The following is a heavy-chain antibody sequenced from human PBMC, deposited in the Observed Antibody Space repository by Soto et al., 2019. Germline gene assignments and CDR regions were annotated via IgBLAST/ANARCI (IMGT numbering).Heavy chain of an antibody. J-gene: IGHJ4*02. CDR3: ARVFRYDSSGYYRTFDY. CDR2: IYYSGST. CDR1: GGSISSGGYY. V-gene: IGHV4-31*03. Sequence: PSLTCTVSGGSISSGGYYWSWIRQHPGKGLEWIGYIYYSGSTYYNPSLKSRVTISVDTSKNQFSLKLSSVTAADTAVYYCARVFRYDSSGYYRTFDYWGQGTLVTVSS. D-gene: IGHD3-22*01.